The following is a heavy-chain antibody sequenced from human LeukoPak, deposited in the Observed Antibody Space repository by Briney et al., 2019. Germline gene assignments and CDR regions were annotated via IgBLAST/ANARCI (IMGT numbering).Heavy chain of an antibody. CDR2: ISSSSSYI. CDR3: ARAFPVKTYDY. CDR1: GFTFSSYS. Sequence: NPGGSLRLSCAASGFTFSSYSMNWVRQAPGKGLEWVSSISSSSSYIYYADSVKDRFTISRDNAKNSLYLQMNSLRAEDTAVYYCARAFPVKTYDYWGQGTLVTVSS. V-gene: IGHV3-21*01. J-gene: IGHJ4*02.